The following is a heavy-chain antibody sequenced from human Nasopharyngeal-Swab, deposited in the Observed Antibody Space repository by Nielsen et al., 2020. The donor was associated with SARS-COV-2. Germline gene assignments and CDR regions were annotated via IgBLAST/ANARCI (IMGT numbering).Heavy chain of an antibody. CDR1: GFTFSSFG. Sequence: LSLTCAASGFTFSSFGMHWVRQAPGKGLEWVAFIAHDASNEYYGDSVKGRFSISRDRSKNTLYLQMDSLRGEDTAVYYCARDAPAHYGAFYWGRGTLVTVSS. CDR2: IAHDASNE. J-gene: IGHJ4*02. V-gene: IGHV3-30*03. CDR3: ARDAPAHYGAFY. D-gene: IGHD4-17*01.